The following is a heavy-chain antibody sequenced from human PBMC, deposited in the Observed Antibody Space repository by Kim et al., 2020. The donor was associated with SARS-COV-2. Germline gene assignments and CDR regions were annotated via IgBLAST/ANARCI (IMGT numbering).Heavy chain of an antibody. CDR2: IKANADGGTT. CDR3: TTLQMATTIPDY. J-gene: IGHJ4*02. Sequence: GGSLRLSCAASRFTFINAWMSWVRQAPGKGLEWVGRIKANADGGTTDYAAPVKGRFTISRDDSTNTLYLHMNGLKTEDSAVYYCTTLQMATTIPDYWGQGTLVTVSS. V-gene: IGHV3-15*01. D-gene: IGHD1-1*01. CDR1: RFTFINAW.